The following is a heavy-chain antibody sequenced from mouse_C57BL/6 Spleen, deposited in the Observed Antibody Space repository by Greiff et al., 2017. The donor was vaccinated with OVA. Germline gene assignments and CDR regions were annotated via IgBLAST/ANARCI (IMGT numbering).Heavy chain of an antibody. V-gene: IGHV1-74*01. Sequence: QVQLQQPGAELVKPGASVKVSCKASGYTFTSYWMHWVKQRPGQGLEWIGKIHPSDSDTNYNQTLKGMATLTVDNSSSTAYMQLSSLTSEDSAVYYCAPSTTVLYWYFDVWGTGTTVTVSS. CDR2: IHPSDSDT. CDR3: APSTTVLYWYFDV. J-gene: IGHJ1*03. D-gene: IGHD1-1*01. CDR1: GYTFTSYW.